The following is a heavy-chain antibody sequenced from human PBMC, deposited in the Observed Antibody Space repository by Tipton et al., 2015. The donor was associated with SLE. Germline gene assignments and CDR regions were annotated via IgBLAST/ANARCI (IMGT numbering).Heavy chain of an antibody. CDR3: ARGGGCSSTSCYRGHQRYYYRYMDV. Sequence: TLSLTCTVSGGSISSFNYYWGWIRQPRGKGLEWIGSIYYSGSTYYNPSFKSRVTISVDTSKNQFSLKVRALTAADTAVYYCARGGGCSSTSCYRGHQRYYYRYMDVWGKGTTVTVSS. V-gene: IGHV4-39*07. CDR1: GGSISSFNYY. D-gene: IGHD2-2*01. CDR2: IYYSGST. J-gene: IGHJ6*03.